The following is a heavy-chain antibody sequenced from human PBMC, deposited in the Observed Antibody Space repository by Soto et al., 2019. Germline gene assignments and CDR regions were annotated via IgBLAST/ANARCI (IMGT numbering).Heavy chain of an antibody. J-gene: IGHJ4*02. Sequence: GSLRLSRAASGFTFSSYGMHWVRQAPGKGLEWVAVISYDGSNKYYADSVKGRFTISRDNSKNTLYLQMNSLRAEDTAVYYCAKDPGYSSSWPLHRAQRTSVTVSS. CDR3: AKDPGYSSSWPLH. D-gene: IGHD6-13*01. CDR2: ISYDGSNK. V-gene: IGHV3-30*18. CDR1: GFTFSSYG.